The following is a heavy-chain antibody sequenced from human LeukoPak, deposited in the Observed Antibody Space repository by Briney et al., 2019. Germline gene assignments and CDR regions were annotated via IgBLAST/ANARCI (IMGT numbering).Heavy chain of an antibody. J-gene: IGHJ6*02. CDR1: GGSISSYY. V-gene: IGHV4-4*07. Sequence: SETLSLTCTVSGGSISSYYWSWIRQPAGKGLEWIGRIYTSGSTNYNPSLKSRVTMSVDTSKNQFSLKLSSVTAADTAVYYCARDGEDSSGWSSDYYYGMDVWGQGTTVTVSS. D-gene: IGHD6-19*01. CDR2: IYTSGST. CDR3: ARDGEDSSGWSSDYYYGMDV.